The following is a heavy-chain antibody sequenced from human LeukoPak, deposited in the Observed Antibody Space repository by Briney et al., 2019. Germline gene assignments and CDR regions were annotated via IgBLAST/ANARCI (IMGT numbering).Heavy chain of an antibody. CDR2: ISSSSNYI. CDR1: GFSFSSYT. D-gene: IGHD3-10*01. CDR3: ARVRELYRDY. V-gene: IGHV3-21*01. J-gene: IGHJ4*02. Sequence: NTGGSLRLSCAAPGFSFSSYTMNWVRQAPGKGLEWVSSISSSSNYIFYADSVKGRFTISRDNAKNSLYLQMNSLRAEDTAVYYCARVRELYRDYWGQGTLVTVSS.